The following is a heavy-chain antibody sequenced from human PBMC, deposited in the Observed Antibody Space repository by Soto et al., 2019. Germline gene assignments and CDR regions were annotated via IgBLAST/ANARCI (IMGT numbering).Heavy chain of an antibody. V-gene: IGHV4-34*01. CDR1: GGSFSGYY. J-gene: IGHJ3*02. CDR2: INHSGST. CDR3: ASVDKDYDYIWGSYQASASDAFDI. Sequence: QVQLQQWGAGLLKPSETLSLTCAVYGGSFSGYYWSWIRQPPGKGLEWSGEINHSGSTNYNPTLSSRVTISVDTSKNQFSLMLSSVTAADTAVYYCASVDKDYDYIWGSYQASASDAFDIWGQGTMVTVSS. D-gene: IGHD3-16*01.